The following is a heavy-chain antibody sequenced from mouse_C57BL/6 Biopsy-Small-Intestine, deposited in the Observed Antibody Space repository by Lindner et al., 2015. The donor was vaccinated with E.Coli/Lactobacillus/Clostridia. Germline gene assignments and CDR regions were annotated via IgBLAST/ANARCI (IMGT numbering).Heavy chain of an antibody. CDR1: GFTFSSYA. D-gene: IGHD1-1*01. CDR2: ISDGGSYT. J-gene: IGHJ2*01. Sequence: VQLQESGRGLVKPGGSLKLSCAASGFTFSSYAMSWVRQTPEKRLEWVATISDGGSYTYYPDNVKGRFTISRDNAKNNLYLQMSHLKSEDTAMYYCARDYYGSRYYFDYWGQGTTLTVSS. CDR3: ARDYYGSRYYFDY. V-gene: IGHV5-4*01.